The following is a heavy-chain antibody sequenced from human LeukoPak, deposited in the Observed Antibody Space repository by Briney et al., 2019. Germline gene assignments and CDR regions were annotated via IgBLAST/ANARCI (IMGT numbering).Heavy chain of an antibody. J-gene: IGHJ4*02. D-gene: IGHD4-17*01. CDR2: ISGSGGST. Sequence: GGSLRLSCAASGFTFSSYAMSWVRQAPGKGLEWVSAISGSGGSTYYADSVKGRFTISRDNSKNTLYLQMNSLRAEDTAVYYCAKVPTQGPLMTTFDYWGQGTLVTVSS. CDR1: GFTFSSYA. CDR3: AKVPTQGPLMTTFDY. V-gene: IGHV3-23*01.